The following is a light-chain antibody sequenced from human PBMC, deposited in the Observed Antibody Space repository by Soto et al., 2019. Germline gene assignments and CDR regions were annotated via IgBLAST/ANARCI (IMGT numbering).Light chain of an antibody. J-gene: IGKJ4*01. Sequence: EIVMTQSPATLAVSPGERATLSCRASQSISNNLAWYQQKPGQAPRLLIYGASTRATGIPARFSGSGSGPEFTLTISSLQSEDFAVYSCQHYNDLPLTFGGGTKVEIK. CDR3: QHYNDLPLT. CDR1: QSISNN. V-gene: IGKV3-15*01. CDR2: GAS.